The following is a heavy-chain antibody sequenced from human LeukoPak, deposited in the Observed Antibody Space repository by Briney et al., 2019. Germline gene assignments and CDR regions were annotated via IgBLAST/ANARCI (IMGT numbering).Heavy chain of an antibody. CDR1: GYTFTGYY. D-gene: IGHD3-9*01. Sequence: GASVKVSCKASGYTFTGYYMHWVRQAPGQGLEWMGWINPNSGGTNYAQKFQGRVTMTRDTSISTAYMELSSLRSEDTAVYYCARQVLRYFDWLPTPLYYFDYWGQGTLVTVSS. J-gene: IGHJ4*02. V-gene: IGHV1-2*02. CDR3: ARQVLRYFDWLPTPLYYFDY. CDR2: INPNSGGT.